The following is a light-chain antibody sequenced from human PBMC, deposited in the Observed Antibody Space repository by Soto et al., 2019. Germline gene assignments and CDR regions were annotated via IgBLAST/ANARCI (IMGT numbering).Light chain of an antibody. CDR2: KVS. V-gene: IGKV2-30*01. CDR3: MPTPHWPVT. CDR1: QSLVYSDGNTY. J-gene: IGKJ4*01. Sequence: DVVMTQSPLSLPVTLGQPASISCRSSQSLVYSDGNTYLNWFQQRPGQSPRRLIYKVSYRDSGVPDRFSGSGSGTDFTLKISRVEAEDVGPYYCMPTPHWPVTFGGGTKVEIK.